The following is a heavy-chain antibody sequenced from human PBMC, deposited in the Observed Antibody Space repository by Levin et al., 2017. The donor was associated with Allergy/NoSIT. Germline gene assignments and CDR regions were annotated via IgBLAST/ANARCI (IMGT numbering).Heavy chain of an antibody. CDR2: IYPGDSDS. Sequence: PGGSLRLSCQGSGFSFTNYWIGWVRQMPGKGLEWMGIIYPGDSDSKYSASFQGQVIISVDRSISTAYLQWSSLKASDTAMYYCARLHSSATYGFWFDLWGQGTLVTVSS. D-gene: IGHD6-25*01. CDR3: ARLHSSATYGFWFDL. V-gene: IGHV5-51*01. J-gene: IGHJ5*02. CDR1: GFSFTNYW.